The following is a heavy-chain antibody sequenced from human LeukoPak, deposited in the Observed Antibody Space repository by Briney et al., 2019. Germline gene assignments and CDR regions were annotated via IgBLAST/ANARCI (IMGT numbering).Heavy chain of an antibody. V-gene: IGHV1-18*01. D-gene: IGHD5-18*01. CDR1: GYTFTNYG. Sequence: ASVKVSCKASGYTFTNYGISWVRQAPGQGLEWMGWINVYNGNTIYAQKLQGRVTMTTDTSTSTAYMELRSLRSDDTAVYYCARLAGTDMIGYFQDWGQGTMVTVSS. J-gene: IGHJ3*01. CDR3: ARLAGTDMIGYFQD. CDR2: INVYNGNT.